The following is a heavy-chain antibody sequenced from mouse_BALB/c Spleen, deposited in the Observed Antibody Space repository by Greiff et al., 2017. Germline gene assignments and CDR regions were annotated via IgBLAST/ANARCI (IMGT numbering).Heavy chain of an antibody. CDR1: GYTFTSYW. V-gene: IGHV1-7*01. CDR3: ARYGYDWYFDV. J-gene: IGHJ1*01. CDR2: INPSTGYT. Sequence: VMLVESGAELAKPGASVKMSCKASGYTFTSYWMHWVKQRPGQGLEWIGYINPSTGYTEYNQKFKDKATLTADKSSSTAYMQLSSLTSEDSAVYYCARYGYDWYFDVWGAGTTVTVSS. D-gene: IGHD1-2*01.